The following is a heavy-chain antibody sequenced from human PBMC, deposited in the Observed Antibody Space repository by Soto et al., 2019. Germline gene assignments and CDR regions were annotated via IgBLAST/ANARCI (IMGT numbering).Heavy chain of an antibody. CDR2: IYYSGST. J-gene: IGHJ4*02. Sequence: PSETLSLTCTVSGGSISSGGYYWSWILHHPGKGLEWIGYIYYSGSTYYNPSLKSRVTISVDTSKNQFSLKLSSVTAADTAVYYCARVGPFSSGYYHNPFDYWGQGTLVTVSS. D-gene: IGHD3-22*01. CDR3: ARVGPFSSGYYHNPFDY. V-gene: IGHV4-31*03. CDR1: GGSISSGGYY.